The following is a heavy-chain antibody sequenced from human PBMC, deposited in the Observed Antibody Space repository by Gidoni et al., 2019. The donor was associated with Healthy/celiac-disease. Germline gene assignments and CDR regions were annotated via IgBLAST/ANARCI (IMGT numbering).Heavy chain of an antibody. J-gene: IGHJ6*02. CDR3: ARDQSAPRGPPYYYDGMDV. V-gene: IGHV3-21*01. CDR1: GFPFRSYS. CDR2: ISSSSSYI. Sequence: EVQLVESGGGLVKPGGSLRLPCAASGFPFRSYSMNWVRQAQGKGLEWFSSISSSSSYIYYADSVKGRFTISRDNAKNSLYLQMNSLRAEDTAVYYCARDQSAPRGPPYYYDGMDVWGQGTTVTVSS.